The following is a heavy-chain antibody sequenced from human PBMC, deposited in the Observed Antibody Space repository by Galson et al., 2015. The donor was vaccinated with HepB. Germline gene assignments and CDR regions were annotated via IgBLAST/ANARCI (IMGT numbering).Heavy chain of an antibody. J-gene: IGHJ6*02. D-gene: IGHD2-15*01. CDR1: GFTFSSYW. V-gene: IGHV3-74*01. Sequence: SLRLSSAVSGFTFSSYWMHWVRQAPGKGLVWVSRINSDGSRTYYADSVKGRFTISRDNAKSTVFLQMNILRNEDTAVYYCARGLSGRYGMDVWCQGTTVTVSS. CDR3: ARGLSGRYGMDV. CDR2: INSDGSRT.